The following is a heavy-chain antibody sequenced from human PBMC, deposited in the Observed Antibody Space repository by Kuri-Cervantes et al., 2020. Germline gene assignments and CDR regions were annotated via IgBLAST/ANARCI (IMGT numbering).Heavy chain of an antibody. CDR3: ARDDYDSFDY. Sequence: LTCAASGFTFSSYAMHWVRQAPGKGLEWVAVISYDGSNKYYADSVKGRFTISRDNSKNTLYLQMNSLRAEDTAVYYCARDDYDSFDYWGQGTLVTVSS. CDR2: ISYDGSNK. V-gene: IGHV3-30-3*01. CDR1: GFTFSSYA. J-gene: IGHJ4*02. D-gene: IGHD3-22*01.